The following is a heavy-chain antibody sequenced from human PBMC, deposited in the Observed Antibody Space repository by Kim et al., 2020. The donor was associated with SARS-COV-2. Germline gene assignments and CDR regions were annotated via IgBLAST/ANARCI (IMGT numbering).Heavy chain of an antibody. D-gene: IGHD1-26*01. CDR3: TRDIGGRYAY. Sequence: STTNNPDSVKGPFTISRDNAKNTRYLQMNSLRAEDTALYFCTRDIGGRYAYWGQGTLVTVSS. J-gene: IGHJ4*02. CDR2: STT. V-gene: IGHV3-74*01.